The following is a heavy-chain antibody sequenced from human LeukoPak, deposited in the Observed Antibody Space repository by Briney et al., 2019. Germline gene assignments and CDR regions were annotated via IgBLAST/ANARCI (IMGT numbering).Heavy chain of an antibody. J-gene: IGHJ6*02. CDR2: ISGSGGST. CDR1: GFTFSSYA. D-gene: IGHD6-19*01. Sequence: GGSLRLSCAASGFTFSSYAMSWVRQAPGKGLEWVSAISGSGGSTYYADSVKGRFTISRDNSKNTLYLQMNSLRAEDTAVYYCAKVKGGSGFYYGMDVWGQGTTVTVSS. V-gene: IGHV3-23*01. CDR3: AKVKGGSGFYYGMDV.